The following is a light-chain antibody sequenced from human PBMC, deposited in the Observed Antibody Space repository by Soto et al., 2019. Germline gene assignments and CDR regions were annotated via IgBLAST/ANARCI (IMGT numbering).Light chain of an antibody. CDR1: QSLLYNNTYNY. Sequence: DVVMTQSPLYLPVTPGEPASISCRSSQSLLYNNTYNYLDWYVQKPGHSPQLLIYVGSNRAPGVPDRFSGSGSGTDFTLKINREEAEDVGTYYCMQALQSLTFGQGTRLEIK. J-gene: IGKJ5*01. V-gene: IGKV2-28*01. CDR2: VGS. CDR3: MQALQSLT.